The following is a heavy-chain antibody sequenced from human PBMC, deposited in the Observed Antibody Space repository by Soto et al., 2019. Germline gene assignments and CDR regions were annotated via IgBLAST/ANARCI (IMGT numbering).Heavy chain of an antibody. Sequence: EEQLVESGGGLVKPGGSLRLSCAASGFTFSSYTMNWVRQAPWKGLEWGSSISSSGSYIHYADSVKGRFTISRDNAKNSLFLQMDSLRAEDTAVYYCARDVETSMDGLNYFDPWGQGTLVTVSS. D-gene: IGHD5-18*01. CDR3: ARDVETSMDGLNYFDP. V-gene: IGHV3-21*01. CDR2: ISSSGSYI. CDR1: GFTFSSYT. J-gene: IGHJ5*02.